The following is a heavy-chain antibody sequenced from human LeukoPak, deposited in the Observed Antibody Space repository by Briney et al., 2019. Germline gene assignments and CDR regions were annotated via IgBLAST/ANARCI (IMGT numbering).Heavy chain of an antibody. CDR2: TYYRSKWYN. V-gene: IGHV6-1*01. Sequence: SPTLSLTCAISVDSVSSNSAAWNWISQSPPRSLEWLGRTYYRSKWYNDYAVSVKSRITINPDTSKNQFSLQLNSVTPEDTAVYYCARVGYCSGGSCTLPYYYYGMDVWGQGTTVTVSS. CDR1: VDSVSSNSAA. CDR3: ARVGYCSGGSCTLPYYYYGMDV. D-gene: IGHD2-15*01. J-gene: IGHJ6*02.